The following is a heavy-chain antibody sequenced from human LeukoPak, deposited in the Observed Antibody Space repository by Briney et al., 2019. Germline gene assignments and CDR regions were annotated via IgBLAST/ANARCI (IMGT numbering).Heavy chain of an antibody. CDR1: GYTFPSYA. CDR3: ARDIGYSAEFDP. CDR2: INAGNGNT. V-gene: IGHV1-3*01. J-gene: IGHJ5*02. Sequence: ASVKVSCKASGYTFPSYAMHWVRQAPGQRLEWMGWINAGNGNTKYSQKFQGRVTITRDTSASTAYMELSSLRSEDTAVYYCARDIGYSAEFDPWGQGTLVTVSS. D-gene: IGHD2-15*01.